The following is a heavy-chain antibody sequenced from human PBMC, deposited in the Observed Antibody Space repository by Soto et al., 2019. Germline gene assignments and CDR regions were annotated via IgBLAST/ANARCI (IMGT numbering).Heavy chain of an antibody. CDR3: ARTTVTASYYYMDV. D-gene: IGHD4-17*01. V-gene: IGHV1-18*01. Sequence: GASVKVSCKACGYTFTNYGFIWVRQAPGQGLEWLGWISTYNGNTKYAQKVQGRLTMTTDTSTSTANMELTSLRSDDTALYYCARTTVTASYYYMDVWGKGSTVTVSS. CDR2: ISTYNGNT. J-gene: IGHJ6*03. CDR1: GYTFTNYG.